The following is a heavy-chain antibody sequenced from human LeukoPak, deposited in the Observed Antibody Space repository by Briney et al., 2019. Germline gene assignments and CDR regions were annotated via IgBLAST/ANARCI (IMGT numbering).Heavy chain of an antibody. V-gene: IGHV1-2*02. J-gene: IGHJ3*02. D-gene: IGHD2-15*01. Sequence: ASVKVSCKTSGYIFSDYYIHWIRQAPGQGLEWMGWINPNSGDTKYAQNFQGRVTMTRDTSINSTFMDINSLTSDDSATYYCARYCSVSGCHDAFDIWGQGTGVIVSS. CDR3: ARYCSVSGCHDAFDI. CDR2: INPNSGDT. CDR1: GYIFSDYY.